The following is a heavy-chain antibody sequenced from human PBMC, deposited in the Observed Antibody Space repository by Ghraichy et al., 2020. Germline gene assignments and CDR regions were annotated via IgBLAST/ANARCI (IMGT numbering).Heavy chain of an antibody. CDR1: GFTFSSYW. Sequence: GGSLRLSCAASGFTFSSYWMHWVRQAPGKGLVWVSRINSDGSSTSYADSVKGRFTISRDNAKNTLYLQMNSLRAEDTAVYYCARGGSGWAWVDYGMDVWGQGTTVTVSS. V-gene: IGHV3-74*01. D-gene: IGHD6-19*01. CDR3: ARGGSGWAWVDYGMDV. CDR2: INSDGSST. J-gene: IGHJ6*02.